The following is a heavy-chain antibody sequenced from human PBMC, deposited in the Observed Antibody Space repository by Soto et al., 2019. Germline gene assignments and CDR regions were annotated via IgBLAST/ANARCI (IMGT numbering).Heavy chain of an antibody. Sequence: SETLSLTCAVSGYSISSDYYWGWIRQTPGKGLEWIGSVYHSGSTYYNPSLKSRVTISIDRSKNQFSLKLSSVTAADTAVYYCARVTTYYYDSSGYYPDAFDIWGQGTKVTVSS. CDR1: GYSISSDYY. CDR3: ARVTTYYYDSSGYYPDAFDI. J-gene: IGHJ3*02. D-gene: IGHD3-22*01. CDR2: VYHSGST. V-gene: IGHV4-38-2*01.